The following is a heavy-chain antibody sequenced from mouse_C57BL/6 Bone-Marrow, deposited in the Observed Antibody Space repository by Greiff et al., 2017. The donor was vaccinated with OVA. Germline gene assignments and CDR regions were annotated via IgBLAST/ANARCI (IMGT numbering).Heavy chain of an antibody. V-gene: IGHV7-1*01. CDR1: GFTFSDFY. J-gene: IGHJ4*01. Sequence: EVNLVESGGGLVQSGRSLRLSCATSGFTFSDFYMEWVRQAPGKGLEWIAASRNKANDYTTEYSASVKGRFIVSRDTSQSILYLQMNALRAEDTAIYYCARDEQLRAMDYWGQGTSVTVSS. CDR3: ARDEQLRAMDY. D-gene: IGHD3-1*01. CDR2: SRNKANDYTT.